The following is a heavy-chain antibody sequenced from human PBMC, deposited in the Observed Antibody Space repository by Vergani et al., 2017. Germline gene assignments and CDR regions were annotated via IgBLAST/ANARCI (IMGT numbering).Heavy chain of an antibody. CDR1: RYTFTGYY. V-gene: IGHV1-2*02. CDR2: INPNSGGT. J-gene: IGHJ4*02. Sequence: QVQLVQSGAEVKKPGASVKVSCKASRYTFTGYYMHWVRQAPGQGLEWMGWINPNSGGTNYAQKFQGRVTRTRDTSISTAYMELSRLRSDDTAVYYCARDLEGGEVSGDYWGQGTLVTVSS. D-gene: IGHD2-21*01. CDR3: ARDLEGGEVSGDY.